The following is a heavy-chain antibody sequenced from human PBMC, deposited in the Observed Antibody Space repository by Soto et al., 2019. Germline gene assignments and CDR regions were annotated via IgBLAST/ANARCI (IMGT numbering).Heavy chain of an antibody. Sequence: FETLSLTCTVSGGSISSYYWSWIRQPPGKGLEWIGYIYYSGSTNYNPSLKSRVTISVDTSKNQFSLKLSSVTAADTAVYYCARDHYDSSGYYSYFDYWGQGTLVTVSS. CDR2: IYYSGST. J-gene: IGHJ4*02. CDR1: GGSISSYY. D-gene: IGHD3-22*01. V-gene: IGHV4-59*01. CDR3: ARDHYDSSGYYSYFDY.